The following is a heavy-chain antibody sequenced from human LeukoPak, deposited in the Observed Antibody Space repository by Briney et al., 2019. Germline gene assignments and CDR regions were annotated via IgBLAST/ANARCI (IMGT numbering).Heavy chain of an antibody. CDR1: GFTFSSYA. J-gene: IGHJ6*03. V-gene: IGHV3-23*01. Sequence: GGSLRLSCAASGFTFSSYAMSWVRQAPGKGLEWVSAISGSGGSTYYADSVKGRFTISRDNSKNTLYLQMNSLRAEDTAVYYCAKSMTTVTTLRYYYYMDVWGKGTTVTVSS. CDR3: AKSMTTVTTLRYYYYMDV. CDR2: ISGSGGST. D-gene: IGHD4-17*01.